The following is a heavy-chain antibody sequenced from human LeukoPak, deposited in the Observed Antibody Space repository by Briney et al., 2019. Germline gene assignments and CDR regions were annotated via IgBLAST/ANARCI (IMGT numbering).Heavy chain of an antibody. Sequence: GSLRLSCAASGFTFSNNWMFWVRQAPGKGLVYVSRIKSDGSMISYADSVKGRFTISRDNAKNTLFLQMSSLRAEDTAVYYCARAGVVSAMDFWGQGTMVTVSS. CDR3: ARAGVVSAMDF. CDR1: GFTFSNNW. V-gene: IGHV3-74*01. D-gene: IGHD2-8*02. J-gene: IGHJ3*01. CDR2: IKSDGSMI.